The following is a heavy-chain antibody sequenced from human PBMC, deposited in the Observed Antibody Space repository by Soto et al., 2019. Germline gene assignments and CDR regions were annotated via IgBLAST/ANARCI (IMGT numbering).Heavy chain of an antibody. D-gene: IGHD3-3*01. CDR3: AKAYYDFWSGYHSNWFDP. Sequence: GGSLRLSCAASGFTFSSYAMSWVRQAPGKGLEWVSAISGSGGSTYYADSVKGRFTISRDNSKNTLHLQMNSLRAEDTAVYYCAKAYYDFWSGYHSNWFDPWGQGTLVTVSS. J-gene: IGHJ5*02. V-gene: IGHV3-23*01. CDR1: GFTFSSYA. CDR2: ISGSGGST.